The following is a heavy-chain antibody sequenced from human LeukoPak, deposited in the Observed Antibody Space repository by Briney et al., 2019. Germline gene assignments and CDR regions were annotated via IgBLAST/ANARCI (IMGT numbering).Heavy chain of an antibody. CDR2: ISKSGEIK. V-gene: IGHV3-23*01. J-gene: IGHJ4*02. CDR1: GFTFTNYA. Sequence: GGSLRLSCAASGFTFTNYAMTWVRQAPGKGGEWVSGISKSGEIKFYADSVKGRFTISRDTSKSALYLQINNLRAEDTAIYYCAKDASTTNNFYFFDYWGQGALATVSS. CDR3: AKDASTTNNFYFFDY. D-gene: IGHD1-1*01.